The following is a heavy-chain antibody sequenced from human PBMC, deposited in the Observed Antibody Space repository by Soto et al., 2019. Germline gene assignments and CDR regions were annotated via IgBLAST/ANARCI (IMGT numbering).Heavy chain of an antibody. V-gene: IGHV3-23*01. J-gene: IGHJ4*02. CDR2: ISNSGAGT. Sequence: EVQLLESGGGLVQPGGSLRLSCAASGFTFSSYAMSWVRQAPGKGLEWVSGISNSGAGTYYADSVKGRFTISRDNSKNTLYVQMNGLRGEDTAVYYCAKLCCSGGSGYSDYWGQGTLVTVSS. CDR3: AKLCCSGGSGYSDY. D-gene: IGHD2-15*01. CDR1: GFTFSSYA.